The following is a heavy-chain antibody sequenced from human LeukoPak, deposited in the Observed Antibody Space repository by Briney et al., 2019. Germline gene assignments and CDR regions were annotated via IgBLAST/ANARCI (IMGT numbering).Heavy chain of an antibody. J-gene: IGHJ3*02. CDR3: ARNTSYYYASRGYYASDAFDI. D-gene: IGHD3-22*01. Sequence: SVNVSFKSSVGTYSSYAISWVRQAPGQGLEWMGRIIPIFGTANYAQKFQGRVTITADKSTSTAYMEQSSLRSVNTPLCFSARNTSYYYASRGYYASDAFDIWGQGTMVTVSS. CDR2: IIPIFGTA. CDR1: VGTYSSYA. V-gene: IGHV1-69*06.